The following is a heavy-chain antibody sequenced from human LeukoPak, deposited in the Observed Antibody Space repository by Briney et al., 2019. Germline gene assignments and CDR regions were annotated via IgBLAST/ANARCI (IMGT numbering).Heavy chain of an antibody. D-gene: IGHD1-1*01. V-gene: IGHV1-18*01. CDR1: GYTFTSYG. CDR2: ISAYNGNT. J-gene: IGHJ4*02. CDR3: ARDPRMERHYYFDY. Sequence: ASVKVSCKASGYTFTSYGISWVRQAPGQGLEWMGWISAYNGNTNYAQKLQGRVTMTTDTSTSTAYMELRSLRSDGTAVYYCARDPRMERHYYFDYWGQGTLVTVSS.